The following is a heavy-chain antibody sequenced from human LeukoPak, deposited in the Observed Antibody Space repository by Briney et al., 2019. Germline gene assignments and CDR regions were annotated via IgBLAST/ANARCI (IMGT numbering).Heavy chain of an antibody. CDR1: GFTFSSYW. V-gene: IGHV3-7*01. CDR2: IKQDGSEK. J-gene: IGHJ1*01. CDR3: ARSSGWYIREYFRH. D-gene: IGHD6-19*01. Sequence: PGGSLRLSCAASGFTFSSYWMSWVRQAPGKGLEWVANIKQDGSEKYYVDSVKGRFTISRDNAKNSLYLQMNSLRAEDTAVYYCARSSGWYIREYFRHWGQGTLVTVSS.